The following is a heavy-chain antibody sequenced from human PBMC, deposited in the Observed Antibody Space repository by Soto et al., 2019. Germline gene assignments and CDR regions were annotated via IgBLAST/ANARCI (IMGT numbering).Heavy chain of an antibody. CDR2: IYSGGST. CDR3: ASTLDYDFWSGYYRAAYYYYYMDV. D-gene: IGHD3-3*01. CDR1: GFTVSSNY. V-gene: IGHV3-53*04. Sequence: GASLKISCAASGFTVSSNYMSWVRQAPGKGLEWVSVIYSGGSTYYADSVKGRFTISRHNSKNTLYLQMNSLRAEDTAVYYSASTLDYDFWSGYYRAAYYYYYMDVWGKGTTVTVSS. J-gene: IGHJ6*03.